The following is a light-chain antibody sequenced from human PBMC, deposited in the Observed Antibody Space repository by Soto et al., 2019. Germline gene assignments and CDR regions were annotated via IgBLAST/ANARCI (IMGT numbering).Light chain of an antibody. Sequence: DIQMTQSPSTLSASVGDRVTITCRASQSISSWLAWYQQKPGKAPKLLIYGASNLQSGVLPRFSGSGSGTDFTLAISSLQPEDSATYYCQQYKSYSPITFGQGTRLEIK. CDR3: QQYKSYSPIT. CDR2: GAS. J-gene: IGKJ5*01. V-gene: IGKV1-5*01. CDR1: QSISSW.